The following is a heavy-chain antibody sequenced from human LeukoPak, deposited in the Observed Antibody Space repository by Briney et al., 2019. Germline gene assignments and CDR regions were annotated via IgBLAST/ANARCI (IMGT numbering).Heavy chain of an antibody. Sequence: GESLKISCKGSGYTFSSYSMNWVRQAPGKGLEWVSSISSSSYIYYADSVKGRFTISRDNAKNSLYLQMNSLRAEDTAVYYCARGFPSGYWGQGTLVTVSS. CDR2: ISSSSYI. V-gene: IGHV3-21*01. CDR1: GYTFSSYS. J-gene: IGHJ4*02. CDR3: ARGFPSGY.